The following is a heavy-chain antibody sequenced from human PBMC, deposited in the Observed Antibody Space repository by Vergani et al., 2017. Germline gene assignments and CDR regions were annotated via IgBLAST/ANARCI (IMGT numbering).Heavy chain of an antibody. CDR3: ARGQGYCSSTSCYAEYFQH. Sequence: QVQLQESGPGLVKPSGTLSLTCAVSGGSISSSNWWSWVRQPPGKGLEWIGEIYHSGSTNYNPSLKSRVTISVDKSKNQFSLKLSSVTAADTAVYYCARGQGYCSSTSCYAEYFQHGGQGTLVTVSS. J-gene: IGHJ1*01. CDR2: IYHSGST. V-gene: IGHV4-4*02. D-gene: IGHD2-2*01. CDR1: GGSISSSNW.